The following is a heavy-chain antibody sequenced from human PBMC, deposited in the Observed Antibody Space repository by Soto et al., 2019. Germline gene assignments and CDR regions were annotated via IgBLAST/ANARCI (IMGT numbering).Heavy chain of an antibody. CDR2: INHSGST. V-gene: IGHV4-34*01. CDR1: GGAFSGYY. J-gene: IGHJ6*03. CDR3: ARGSLLLRFLEPLREYLDYYMDV. Sequence: PSETPSPPCAVYGGAFSGYYWGWVRPPPGKGLEWIGEINHSGSTNYNPSLKSRVTISVDTSKNQFSLKLSSVTAADTAVYYCARGSLLLRFLEPLREYLDYYMDVWGKGTTVTVSS. D-gene: IGHD3-3*01.